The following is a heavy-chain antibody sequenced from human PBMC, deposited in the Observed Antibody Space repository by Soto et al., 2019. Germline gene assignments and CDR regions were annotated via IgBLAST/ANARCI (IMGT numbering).Heavy chain of an antibody. Sequence: GGSLRLSCAASGLTLSGHYMDWVRQAPGKGLEWVARIRDRSKTYTTEYAASVRGRFTISRDDSRNSLYLQMTSLKPEDTAVYYCALIDIDAGDPRPDCWGQGTLVTVSS. V-gene: IGHV3-72*01. CDR1: GLTLSGHY. D-gene: IGHD3-16*02. CDR3: ALIDIDAGDPRPDC. CDR2: IRDRSKTYTT. J-gene: IGHJ4*02.